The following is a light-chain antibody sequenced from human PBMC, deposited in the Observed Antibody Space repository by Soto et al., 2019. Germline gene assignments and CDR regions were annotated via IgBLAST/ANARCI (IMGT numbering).Light chain of an antibody. CDR1: QSITNY. J-gene: IGKJ2*01. CDR2: TAS. V-gene: IGKV1-39*01. CDR3: QQSYSIPHT. Sequence: DIQMTQSPSSLSASVGDRVTITCRASQSITNYLNWYQQKPGEVPKLLIYTASSLQSGFPSRFSGSGSGTDFTLTISSLQPEDFATYYCQQSYSIPHTFGQGTKLEIK.